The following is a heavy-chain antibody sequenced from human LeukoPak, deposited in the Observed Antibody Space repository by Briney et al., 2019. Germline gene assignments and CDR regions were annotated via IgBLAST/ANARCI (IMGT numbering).Heavy chain of an antibody. CDR1: GFTFGSYA. V-gene: IGHV3-23*01. J-gene: IGHJ4*02. D-gene: IGHD6-19*01. CDR2: ITNGGVTT. Sequence: GGSLRLSCAASGFTFGSYAMSWVRQTPGKSLEWVSIITNGGVTTYYADSVRGRFTISRDNSKNMLYLQMNSLRAEDTAVYYCVKLSSGSGSKFGFDSWSQGTLVTVSS. CDR3: VKLSSGSGSKFGFDS.